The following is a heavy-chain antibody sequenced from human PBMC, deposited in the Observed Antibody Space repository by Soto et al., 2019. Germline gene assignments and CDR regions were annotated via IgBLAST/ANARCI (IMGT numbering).Heavy chain of an antibody. V-gene: IGHV4-61*01. Sequence: SETLSLTCTFSGGSVSSCSYYWSWIRQPPVKGLEWVGYIYYSGSTNYNPSLKSRVTISVDTSKNQFSLKLSSVTAADTAVYYCARGDILTGYFDYWGQGTLVTVSS. CDR2: IYYSGST. CDR3: ARGDILTGYFDY. D-gene: IGHD3-9*01. CDR1: GGSVSSCSYY. J-gene: IGHJ4*02.